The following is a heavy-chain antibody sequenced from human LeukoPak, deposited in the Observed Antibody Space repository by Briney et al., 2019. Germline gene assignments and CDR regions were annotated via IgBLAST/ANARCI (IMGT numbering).Heavy chain of an antibody. Sequence: SETLSLTCTVSGGSISNYYWSWIRQPPGKGLEWIGYIYYSGSTNYNPSLKSRVTISVDTSKNQFSLKLSSVTAADTAVYYCARDKVAFEYWGQGTLVTVSS. CDR2: IYYSGST. CDR3: ARDKVAFEY. V-gene: IGHV4-59*01. J-gene: IGHJ4*02. CDR1: GGSISNYY.